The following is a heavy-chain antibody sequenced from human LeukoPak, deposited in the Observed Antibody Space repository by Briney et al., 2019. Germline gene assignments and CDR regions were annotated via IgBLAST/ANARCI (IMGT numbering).Heavy chain of an antibody. J-gene: IGHJ6*03. CDR3: ARSSGRSPNREYMDV. V-gene: IGHV1-46*01. CDR1: GYTFT. Sequence: ASVKVSCKASGYTFTIHWVRQAPGQGLEWMGIINPSGGSTSYAQKFQGRVTMTRDTSTSTVYMELSSLRSEDTAVHYCARSSGRSPNREYMDVWGKGTTVTVSS. D-gene: IGHD1-14*01. CDR2: INPSGGST.